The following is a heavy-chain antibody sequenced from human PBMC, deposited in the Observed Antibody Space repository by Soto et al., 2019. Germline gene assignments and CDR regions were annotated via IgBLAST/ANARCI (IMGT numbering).Heavy chain of an antibody. D-gene: IGHD4-17*01. V-gene: IGHV3-30*18. CDR1: GFTFSSYG. CDR2: ISYDGSNK. Sequence: GGSLRLSCAASGFTFSSYGMHWVRQAPGKGLEWVSVISYDGSNKYYADSVKGRFTISRDNSKNTLYLQMNSLRAEDTAVYYCAKGRLRPLSWFDPWGQGTLVTVSS. CDR3: AKGRLRPLSWFDP. J-gene: IGHJ5*02.